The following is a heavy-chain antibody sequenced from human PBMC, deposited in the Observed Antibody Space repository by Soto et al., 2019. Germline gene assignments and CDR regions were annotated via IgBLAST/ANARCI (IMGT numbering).Heavy chain of an antibody. CDR2: INHSGST. D-gene: IGHD7-27*01. V-gene: IGHV4-34*01. J-gene: IGHJ4*02. CDR1: GGSFSGYY. Sequence: QVQLQPWGAGLLKPSETLSITCAVYGGSFSGYYWSWIRQPPGKGLEWIGEINHSGSTNYHPSLKSRVTISVDTSKNQSSLKLSSVTAADTAVYYCAKGTGSSVDYWGQGTLVTVSS. CDR3: AKGTGSSVDY.